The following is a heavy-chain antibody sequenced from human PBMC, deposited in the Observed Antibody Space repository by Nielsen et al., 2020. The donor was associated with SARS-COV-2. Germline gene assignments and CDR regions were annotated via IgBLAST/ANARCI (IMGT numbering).Heavy chain of an antibody. CDR1: GGTITNYH. CDR3: ARRYCSTTTCYDAFDV. J-gene: IGHJ3*01. Sequence: SETLSLTCTVSGGTITNYHWSWIRQSPGKGLEWIGYIYYRGSTRNNPSLRSRVTMSADTSNNQLSLKLSSVTAADTAVYYCARRYCSTTTCYDAFDVWGQGTMVTVSS. D-gene: IGHD2-2*01. V-gene: IGHV4-59*01. CDR2: IYYRGST.